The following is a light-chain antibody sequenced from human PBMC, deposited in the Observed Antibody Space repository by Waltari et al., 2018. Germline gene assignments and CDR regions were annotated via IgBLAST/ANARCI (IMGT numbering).Light chain of an antibody. J-gene: IGLJ2*01. CDR1: SMDVGCYNY. CDR2: EVS. CDR3: SSYSSSSTYVV. V-gene: IGLV2-14*01. Sequence: QSALTQPASVSGSPGQSIPISCPGTSMDVGCYNYFSWYQQHPGKAPKLMIYEVSNRPSGVSNRFSGSKSGNTASLTISGLQAEDEAGYYCSSYSSSSTYVVFGGGTKLTVL.